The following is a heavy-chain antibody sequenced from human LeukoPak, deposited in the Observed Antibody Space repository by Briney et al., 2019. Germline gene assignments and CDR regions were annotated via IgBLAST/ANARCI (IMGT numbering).Heavy chain of an antibody. V-gene: IGHV4-61*02. J-gene: IGHJ3*02. CDR3: ARDFASYGYSGAFDI. CDR2: IYTSGST. CDR1: GGSISSGSYY. Sequence: SETLSLTCTVSGGSISSGSYYWSWIRQPAGKGLEWIGRIYTSGSTNYNPSLKSRVTISVDTSKNQFSLKLSSVTAADTAVYYCARDFASYGYSGAFDIWGQGTMVTVSS. D-gene: IGHD5-18*01.